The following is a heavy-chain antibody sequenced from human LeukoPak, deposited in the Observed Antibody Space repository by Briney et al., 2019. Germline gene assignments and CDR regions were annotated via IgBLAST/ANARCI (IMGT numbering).Heavy chain of an antibody. J-gene: IGHJ1*01. Sequence: SETLSLTCTVSGGSISTYYWNWIRQPPGKGLEWIGYIYHSGSTNYNPSLQSRVTISVNTSKNQFSLNLNSVTAADTAVYYCARGGAARLHFQNWGQGTLVTVSS. D-gene: IGHD6-6*01. CDR3: ARGGAARLHFQN. CDR2: IYHSGST. CDR1: GGSISTYY. V-gene: IGHV4-59*01.